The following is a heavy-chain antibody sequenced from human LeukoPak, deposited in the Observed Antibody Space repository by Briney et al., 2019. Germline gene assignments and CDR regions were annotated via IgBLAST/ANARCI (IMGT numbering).Heavy chain of an antibody. V-gene: IGHV3-30*18. J-gene: IGHJ4*02. CDR3: AKSKGTTGTTGVDY. CDR1: GFTFSSYG. D-gene: IGHD1-1*01. Sequence: GGSLRLCCAASGFTFSSYGMHWVRQAPGKGLEWVAVISYGGSNKYYADSVKGRFTVSRDNSKNTLYLQMNSLRAEDTAVYYCAKSKGTTGTTGVDYWGQGTLVTVSS. CDR2: ISYGGSNK.